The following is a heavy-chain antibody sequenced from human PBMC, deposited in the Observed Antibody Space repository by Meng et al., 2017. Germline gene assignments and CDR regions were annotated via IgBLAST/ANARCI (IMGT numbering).Heavy chain of an antibody. J-gene: IGHJ4*02. D-gene: IGHD2-15*01. V-gene: IGHV3-21*01. CDR1: GFTFSSYS. CDR2: ISSSSSYI. Sequence: GGSLRLSCAASGFTFSSYSMNWVRQAPGKGLEWVSSISSSSSYIYYADSVKGRFTISRDNAKNSLYLQMNSLRAEDTAVYYCASNLGLVVVDYYFDYWGQGTLVTVSS. CDR3: ASNLGLVVVDYYFDY.